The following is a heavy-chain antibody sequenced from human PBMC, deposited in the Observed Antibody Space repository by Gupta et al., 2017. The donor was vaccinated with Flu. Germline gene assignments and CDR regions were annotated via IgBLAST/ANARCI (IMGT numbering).Heavy chain of an antibody. V-gene: IGHV3-33*01. CDR1: GFTFSSYS. CDR3: ARDKGLTGTTNYYYYGMDV. Sequence: QVQLVESGGGVVQPGRSLRLSCAASGFTFSSYSMHWVRQAPGKGLEWVAVIWYDGSNKYYADSVKGRFTISRDNSKNTLYLQMNSLRAEDTAVYYCARDKGLTGTTNYYYYGMDVWGQGTTVTVSS. CDR2: IWYDGSNK. J-gene: IGHJ6*02. D-gene: IGHD1-7*01.